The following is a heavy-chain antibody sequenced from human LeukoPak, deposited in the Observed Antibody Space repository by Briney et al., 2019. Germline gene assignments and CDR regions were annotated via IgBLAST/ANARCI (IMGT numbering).Heavy chain of an antibody. V-gene: IGHV4-59*13. Sequence: PSETLSLTCAVYGGSFSGYYWSWIRQPPGKGLDWIGYMYSGGTTNYSPSLKSRVTISADTSKNQFSLKLSSVTAADTAVYYCARVPRSYYYYYYMDVWGKGTTVTVSS. CDR1: GGSFSGYY. CDR3: ARVPRSYYYYYYMDV. CDR2: MYSGGTT. J-gene: IGHJ6*03.